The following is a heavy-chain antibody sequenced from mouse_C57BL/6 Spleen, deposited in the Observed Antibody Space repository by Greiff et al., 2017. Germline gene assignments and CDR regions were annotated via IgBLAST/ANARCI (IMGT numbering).Heavy chain of an antibody. CDR1: GYSITSGYY. Sequence: EVQLQQSGPGLVKPSQSLSLTCSVTGYSITSGYYWNWIRQFPGNKLEWMGYISYDGSNNYNPSLKNRISITRDTSKNQFFLKLNSVTTEDTATYYCAREEVLRAMDYWGQGTSVTVSS. V-gene: IGHV3-6*01. CDR2: ISYDGSN. D-gene: IGHD2-14*01. CDR3: AREEVLRAMDY. J-gene: IGHJ4*01.